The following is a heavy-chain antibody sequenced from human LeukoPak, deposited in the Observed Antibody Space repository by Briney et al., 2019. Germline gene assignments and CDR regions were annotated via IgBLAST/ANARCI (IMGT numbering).Heavy chain of an antibody. CDR3: VKDVRSGSGAQYYFDF. CDR1: GFTFGDYS. D-gene: IGHD6-19*01. J-gene: IGHJ4*02. Sequence: PGGSLRLSCAASGFTFGDYSMQWVRQVPGKGLEWVSLITWDGAKTYYAYSVKGRFTVSRDNSKDSLYLQMNSLRTEDTALYYCVKDVRSGSGAQYYFDFWGQGTLVTVSS. CDR2: ITWDGAKT. V-gene: IGHV3-43*01.